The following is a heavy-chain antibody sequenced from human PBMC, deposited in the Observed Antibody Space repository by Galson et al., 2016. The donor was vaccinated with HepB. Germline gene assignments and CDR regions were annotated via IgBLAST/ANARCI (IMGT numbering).Heavy chain of an antibody. Sequence: LRLSCAASGFTFSDYSMSWVRQAPGKGLEWVSFITGRSYPYKHYADSVRDRFTISSDDAKNSLFLQMNSLTAEDTAVYFCARASYYGNTGYYYFDYWGQGALVTVSS. D-gene: IGHD3-22*01. CDR1: GFTFSDYS. CDR3: ARASYYGNTGYYYFDY. J-gene: IGHJ4*02. CDR2: ITGRSYPYK. V-gene: IGHV3-21*01.